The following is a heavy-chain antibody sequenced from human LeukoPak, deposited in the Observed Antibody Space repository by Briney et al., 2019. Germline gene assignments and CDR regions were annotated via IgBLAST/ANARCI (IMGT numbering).Heavy chain of an antibody. CDR2: IKQDGSEK. D-gene: IGHD3-10*01. V-gene: IGHV3-7*01. CDR1: GFTFSSYW. Sequence: GGSLRLSCAASGFTFSSYWMSWVRQAPGKGLEWVANIKQDGSEKYYVDSVKGRFTISRDNAKNSLYLQMNSLRAEDTAVYYCARDSSVGELLFGYWGQGTLVTISS. CDR3: ARDSSVGELLFGY. J-gene: IGHJ4*02.